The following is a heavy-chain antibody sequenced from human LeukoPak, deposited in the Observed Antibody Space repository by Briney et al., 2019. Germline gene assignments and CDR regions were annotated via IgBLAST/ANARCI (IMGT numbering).Heavy chain of an antibody. CDR2: IIPIFGTA. J-gene: IGHJ4*02. Sequence: GSSVKVSCKASGGTFSSYAISWVRQAPGKGLEWMGGIIPIFGTANYAQKFQGRVTITADKSTSTAYMELSSLRSEDTAVYYCARVSVKDYYDSSGSFDYWGQGTLVTVSS. CDR3: ARVSVKDYYDSSGSFDY. D-gene: IGHD3-22*01. CDR1: GGTFSSYA. V-gene: IGHV1-69*06.